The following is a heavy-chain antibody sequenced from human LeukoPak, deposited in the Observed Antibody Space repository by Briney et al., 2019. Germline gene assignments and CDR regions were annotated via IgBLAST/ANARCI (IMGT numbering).Heavy chain of an antibody. CDR1: GFTFSSYA. CDR3: AKFIIVGATRLADYGMDV. CDR2: ISGSGGST. J-gene: IGHJ6*02. Sequence: PGGSLRLSCAASGFTFSSYAMSWVRQAPGKGLEWVSAISGSGGSTYYADSVKGRFTISRDNSKNTLYLQMNSLRAEDTAVYYCAKFIIVGATRLADYGMDVWGQGTTVTVSS. D-gene: IGHD1-26*01. V-gene: IGHV3-23*01.